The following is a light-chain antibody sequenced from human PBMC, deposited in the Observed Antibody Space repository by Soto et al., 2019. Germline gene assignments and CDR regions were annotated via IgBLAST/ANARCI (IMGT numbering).Light chain of an antibody. J-gene: IGLJ2*01. CDR2: DVS. CDR1: SSDVGGYNY. V-gene: IGLV2-14*01. Sequence: QSALTQPASVSGSPGQSITISCTGTSSDVGGYNYVSWCQQHPGKAPKLMIYDVSHRPSGVSNRFSGSKSGNTASLTISGLQAEDEADYYCSSYTSSSTVVFGGGTKLTVL. CDR3: SSYTSSSTVV.